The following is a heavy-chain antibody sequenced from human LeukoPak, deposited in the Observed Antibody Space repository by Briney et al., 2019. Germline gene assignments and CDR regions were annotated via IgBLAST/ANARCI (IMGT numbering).Heavy chain of an antibody. V-gene: IGHV3-7*01. J-gene: IGHJ4*02. D-gene: IGHD3-22*01. CDR2: IKQDGSEK. Sequence: GGSLRLSCAASGFTFSSYAMSWVRQAPGKGLEWVANIKQDGSEKYYVDSVKGRFTISRDNAKNSLYLQMNSLRAEDTAVYYCARDIPDYYDSSGSNFDYWGQGTLVTVSS. CDR3: ARDIPDYYDSSGSNFDY. CDR1: GFTFSSYA.